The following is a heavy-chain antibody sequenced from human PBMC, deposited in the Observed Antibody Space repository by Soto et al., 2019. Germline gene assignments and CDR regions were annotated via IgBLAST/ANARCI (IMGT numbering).Heavy chain of an antibody. CDR1: GFTFSSYG. J-gene: IGHJ6*02. V-gene: IGHV3-33*01. CDR2: IWSDGSNK. Sequence: QVQLVESGGGVVQPGRSLRLSCAASGFTFSSYGMHWVRQAPGKGLEWVAVIWSDGSNKYYADSVKGRFTISRDNSKNRLYLPMNSLRIEDTAVYNCARGRYCMDVWGRGTTVTVSS. CDR3: ARGRYCMDV.